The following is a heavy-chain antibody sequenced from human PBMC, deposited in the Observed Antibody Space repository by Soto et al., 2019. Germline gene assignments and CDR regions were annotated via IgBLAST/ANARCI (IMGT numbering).Heavy chain of an antibody. J-gene: IGHJ4*02. CDR1: GFTFSSYA. CDR3: ATDPPPGIAVAATDY. CDR2: ISGSGGST. V-gene: IGHV3-23*01. D-gene: IGHD6-19*01. Sequence: EVQLLESGGGLVQPGGSLRLSCAASGFTFSSYAMSWVRQAPGKGLEWVSAISGSGGSTYYADSVKGRFTISRDNSKNTLYLQLNSLRAEDTAVYYCATDPPPGIAVAATDYWGQGTLVTVSS.